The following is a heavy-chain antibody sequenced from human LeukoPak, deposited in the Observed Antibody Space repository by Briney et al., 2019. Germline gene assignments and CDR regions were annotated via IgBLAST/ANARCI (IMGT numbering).Heavy chain of an antibody. CDR2: IYYSGST. CDR3: ARYYYDSSGTYYYYYYGMDV. Sequence: TSETLSLTCTVSGGSISSSSYYWGWIRQPPGKGLEWIGLIYYSGSTYYNPSLKSRVTISVDTSKNQFSLKLSSVTAADTAVYYCARYYYDSSGTYYYYYYGMDVWGQGTTVTVSS. CDR1: GGSISSSSYY. D-gene: IGHD3-22*01. J-gene: IGHJ6*02. V-gene: IGHV4-39*01.